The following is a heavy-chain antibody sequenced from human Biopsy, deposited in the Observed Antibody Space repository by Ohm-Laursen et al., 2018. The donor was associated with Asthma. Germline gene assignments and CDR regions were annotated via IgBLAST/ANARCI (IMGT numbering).Heavy chain of an antibody. CDR1: RFTYE. CDR3: AKARIHHFYDSSGYYQHD. V-gene: IGHV3-74*01. J-gene: IGHJ4*02. CDR2: INVEGTTT. Sequence: SLRLSCSASRFTYEMHWVRQAPGKGLVWVSRINVEGTTTTYADSVKGRFTISRDNAKNTLYLQMNSLRAEDTAVYYCAKARIHHFYDSSGYYQHDWGQGTLVTVSS. D-gene: IGHD3-22*01.